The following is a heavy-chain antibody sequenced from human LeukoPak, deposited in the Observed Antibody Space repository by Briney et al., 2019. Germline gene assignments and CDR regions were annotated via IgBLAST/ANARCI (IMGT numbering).Heavy chain of an antibody. V-gene: IGHV3-53*05. D-gene: IGHD3-22*01. J-gene: IGHJ4*02. CDR1: GFTVSDHY. CDR2: MYSGGTI. CDR3: AQNYYDSSGYYYFDY. Sequence: GGSLRLSCAASGFTVSDHYMNWVRQAPGKGLEGWSVMYSGGTIYYADSVKGRFTISRDNSKNTLYLQMNSLRAEDTAVYYCAQNYYDSSGYYYFDYWGQGTLVTVSS.